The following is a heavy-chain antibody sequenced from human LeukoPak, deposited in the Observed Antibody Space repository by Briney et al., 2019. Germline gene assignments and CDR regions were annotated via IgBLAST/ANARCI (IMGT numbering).Heavy chain of an antibody. CDR3: AGGATGTAIFDY. Sequence: ASVKVSCKASVYTFTSYDINWVRQATAPGLEWMGWMNPYNGNTGYAHKFHGRGTMIRKNSINKAYIELRSLGTENTAVYYCAGGATGTAIFDYWGQGTLVTVSS. J-gene: IGHJ4*02. CDR1: VYTFTSYD. D-gene: IGHD1-1*01. CDR2: MNPYNGNT. V-gene: IGHV1-8*01.